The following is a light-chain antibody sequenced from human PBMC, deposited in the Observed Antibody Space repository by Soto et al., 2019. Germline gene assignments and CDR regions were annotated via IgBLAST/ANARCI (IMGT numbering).Light chain of an antibody. Sequence: QSALTQPASVSGSPGQSITISCTGTSSDVGAYNFVSWYQQHPGKVPKLMIFYVSSRPSGVSDRFSGSKSGNTASLTISGLQAEDEGDYYCSSYTGSSTHVFGSGTKLTVL. V-gene: IGLV2-14*03. CDR2: YVS. J-gene: IGLJ1*01. CDR3: SSYTGSSTHV. CDR1: SSDVGAYNF.